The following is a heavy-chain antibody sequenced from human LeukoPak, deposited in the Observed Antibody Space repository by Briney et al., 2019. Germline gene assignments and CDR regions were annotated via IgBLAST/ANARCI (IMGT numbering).Heavy chain of an antibody. V-gene: IGHV3-48*03. CDR3: ASSAWYFFEW. J-gene: IGHJ4*02. CDR2: ISSNGDTI. D-gene: IGHD2-8*02. CDR1: GFTFSNYE. Sequence: PGGSLRLSCAAPGFTFSNYEMNWVRQAPGKGLEWVSHISSNGDTIHYADSVKGRFTISRDNAKNSLFLQMNSLRAEDTALYYCASSAWYFFEWWGQGTLVTVSS.